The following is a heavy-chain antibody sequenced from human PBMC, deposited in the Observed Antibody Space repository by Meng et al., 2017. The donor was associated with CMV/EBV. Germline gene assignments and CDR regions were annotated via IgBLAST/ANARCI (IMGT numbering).Heavy chain of an antibody. Sequence: SETLSLTCAVYGGSFSGYYWSWIRQPPGKGLEWIGEINHSVSTNYNPSLKSRVTISVDTSKNQFSLKLSSVTAAGTAVYYCARGRHYYGSGSYSKAHNWFDPWGQGTLVTVSS. CDR1: GGSFSGYY. V-gene: IGHV4-34*01. D-gene: IGHD3-10*01. CDR3: ARGRHYYGSGSYSKAHNWFDP. J-gene: IGHJ5*02. CDR2: INHSVST.